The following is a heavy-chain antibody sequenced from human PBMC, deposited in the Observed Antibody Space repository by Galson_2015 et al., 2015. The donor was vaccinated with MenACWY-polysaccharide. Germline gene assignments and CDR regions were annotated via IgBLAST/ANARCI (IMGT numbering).Heavy chain of an antibody. V-gene: IGHV3-23*01. CDR3: AREGQRMSARQGPQVWRFAFDI. CDR2: LDGSGANT. CDR1: GFTFSTYG. D-gene: IGHD3-16*01. Sequence: SLRLSCAASGFTFSTYGMGWVRQAPGKGLEWVSTLDGSGANTYYADSVRGRFTISRDNSKKMLYLQMNSLRAEDTALYYCAREGQRMSARQGPQVWRFAFDIWGQGTMVTVSS. J-gene: IGHJ3*02.